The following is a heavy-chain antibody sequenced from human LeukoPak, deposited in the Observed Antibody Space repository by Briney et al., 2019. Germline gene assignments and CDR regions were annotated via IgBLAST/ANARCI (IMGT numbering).Heavy chain of an antibody. CDR3: ARDREVRQWFDP. CDR2: IKEDGSEK. J-gene: IGHJ5*02. CDR1: GITFSSFW. V-gene: IGHV3-7*05. D-gene: IGHD2-2*01. Sequence: PGGSLRLSCAAYGITFSSFWMSWVRQAPGKGLEWVAKIKEDGSEKYYVDSVKGRFTISRDNAKNSLYLQMNSLRAEDTAVYYCARDREVRQWFDPWGQGTLDTVSS.